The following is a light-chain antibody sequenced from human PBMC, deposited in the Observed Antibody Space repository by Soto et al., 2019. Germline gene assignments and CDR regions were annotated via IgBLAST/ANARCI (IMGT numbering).Light chain of an antibody. J-gene: IGKJ1*01. Sequence: EIVMTQSPATLSVSPGERATLSCRASQSVSSNLAWYQQKPGQAPRLLIYGASTRATGIPARFSGSGSGTEFTLTISSLQSEDFAVYYCQQYIYWPRTFGQGTRVEI. CDR3: QQYIYWPRT. CDR2: GAS. CDR1: QSVSSN. V-gene: IGKV3-15*01.